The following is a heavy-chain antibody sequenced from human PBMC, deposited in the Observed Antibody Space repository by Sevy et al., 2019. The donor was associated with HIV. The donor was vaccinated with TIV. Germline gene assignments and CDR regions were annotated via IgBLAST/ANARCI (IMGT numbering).Heavy chain of an antibody. CDR1: GFTLRSYI. D-gene: IGHD2-15*01. V-gene: IGHV1-18*01. CDR3: ARSIAGYMDV. Sequence: ASVKVSCRASGFTLRSYIITWVRQAPGQGLEWLGQISGYSDATMYAQKVNGRVTMTTDTSTAYMDLTNLRSDDTAVYFCARSIAGYMDVWGTGTTVTVSS. CDR2: ISGYSDAT. J-gene: IGHJ6*04.